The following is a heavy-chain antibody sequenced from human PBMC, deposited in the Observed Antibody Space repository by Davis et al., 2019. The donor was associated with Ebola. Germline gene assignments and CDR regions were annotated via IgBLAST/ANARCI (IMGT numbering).Heavy chain of an antibody. J-gene: IGHJ6*04. CDR3: ARDHQDTDLYYYGMDV. Sequence: GESLKISCAASGFTFSSYGMHWVRQAPGKGLEWVAVILYDGSNKDYADSVKGRFTISRDNSKNTLYLQMNSLRAGDTAVYYCARDHQDTDLYYYGMDVWGKGTTVIVSS. D-gene: IGHD2-15*01. CDR1: GFTFSSYG. CDR2: ILYDGSNK. V-gene: IGHV3-33*01.